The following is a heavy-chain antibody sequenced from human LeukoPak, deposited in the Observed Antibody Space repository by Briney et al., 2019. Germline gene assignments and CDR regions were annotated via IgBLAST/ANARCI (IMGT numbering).Heavy chain of an antibody. CDR2: ISYDGSDQ. D-gene: IGHD3-10*01. CDR3: AASSGSYRY. V-gene: IGHV3-30*03. J-gene: IGHJ4*02. Sequence: GGSLRLSCAASGFTFSTHGLHWVRQAPGKGLEWLAIISYDGSDQYYADSVKGRFTISRDNSKDTLSLQMNSLTAEDTAVYYCAASSGSYRYWGQGTLVIVSS. CDR1: GFTFSTHG.